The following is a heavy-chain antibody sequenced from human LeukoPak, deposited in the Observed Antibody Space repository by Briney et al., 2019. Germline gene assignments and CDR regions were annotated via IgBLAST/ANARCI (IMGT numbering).Heavy chain of an antibody. D-gene: IGHD2-21*02. CDR2: IRSKANSYAT. Sequence: PGGSLRLSCAASGFTFSGSAMHWVRQASGKGLEWVGRIRSKANSYATAYAASVKGRVTISRDDSKNTAYLQMNSLKTEDTAVYYCTRPVPVTKAVSWFDPWGQGTLVTVSS. CDR1: GFTFSGSA. V-gene: IGHV3-73*01. J-gene: IGHJ5*02. CDR3: TRPVPVTKAVSWFDP.